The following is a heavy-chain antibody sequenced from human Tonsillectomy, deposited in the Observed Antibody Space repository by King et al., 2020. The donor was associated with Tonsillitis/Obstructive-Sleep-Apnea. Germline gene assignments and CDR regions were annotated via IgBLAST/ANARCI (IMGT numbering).Heavy chain of an antibody. CDR3: ARDWSYDFTPFRYYMDV. CDR2: IYHSGST. D-gene: IGHD3-3*01. V-gene: IGHV4-4*02. CDR1: GGSISSSNW. Sequence: VQLQESGPGLVKPSGTLSLTCAVSGGSISSSNWWSWVRQPPGKGLEWIGEIYHSGSTNYNPSLKSRVTISVDKSKNQFSLKLSSVTAADTAVYYCARDWSYDFTPFRYYMDVWGKGTTVTVSS. J-gene: IGHJ6*03.